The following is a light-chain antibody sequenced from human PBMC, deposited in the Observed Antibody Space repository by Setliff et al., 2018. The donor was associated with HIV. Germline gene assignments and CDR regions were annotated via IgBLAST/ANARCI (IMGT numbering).Light chain of an antibody. Sequence: QSVLTQPASVSGSPGQSITISCTGTSSDVGGYSHVSWYQQHPGKAPKLIIYEVSNRPSGVSNRFSGSKSGNTASLTISGLQAEDEADYYCSSYAVTNTLPFGTGTKGTV. V-gene: IGLV2-14*01. CDR2: EVS. CDR1: SSDVGGYSH. J-gene: IGLJ1*01. CDR3: SSYAVTNTLP.